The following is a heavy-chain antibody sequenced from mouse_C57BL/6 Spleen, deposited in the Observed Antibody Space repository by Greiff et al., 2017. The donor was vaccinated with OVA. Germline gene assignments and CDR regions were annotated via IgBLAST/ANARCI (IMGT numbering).Heavy chain of an antibody. CDR1: GYAFTNYL. D-gene: IGHD2-5*01. CDR2: INPGSGGT. V-gene: IGHV1-54*01. Sequence: QVQLQQSGAELVRPGTSVKVSCKASGYAFTNYLIEWVKQRPGQGLEWIGVINPGSGGTNYNKKFKGKATLTADKSSSTAYMQLSSLTSEDSAVYFCARYSNFFDYWGQGTTLTVSS. CDR3: ARYSNFFDY. J-gene: IGHJ2*01.